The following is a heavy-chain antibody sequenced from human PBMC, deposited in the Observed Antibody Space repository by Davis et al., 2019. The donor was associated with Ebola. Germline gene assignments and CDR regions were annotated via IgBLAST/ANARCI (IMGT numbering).Heavy chain of an antibody. Sequence: GESLKISCAASGFTFSSYGMHWVRQAPGKGLEWVAVISYDGSNKYYADSVKGRFTISRDNSKNTLYLQMNSLRAEDTAVYYCAKVGGRRGPQHDYWGQGTLVTVSS. V-gene: IGHV3-30*18. CDR2: ISYDGSNK. D-gene: IGHD2-2*01. J-gene: IGHJ4*02. CDR3: AKVGGRRGPQHDY. CDR1: GFTFSSYG.